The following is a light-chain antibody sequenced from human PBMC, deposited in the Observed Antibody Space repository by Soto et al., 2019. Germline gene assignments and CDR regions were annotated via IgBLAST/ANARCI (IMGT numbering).Light chain of an antibody. CDR2: GAS. V-gene: IGKV3-20*01. Sequence: IVLTQSPGTLSVAPEERATLSCRASQSVTSNYVAWYQQRPGQAPRLLIYGASSRATGIPDRFSGSGSGTDFTLTICRLEPEDFAVYYCQQYDSSPLTFGGGTRVEIK. CDR3: QQYDSSPLT. CDR1: QSVTSNY. J-gene: IGKJ4*01.